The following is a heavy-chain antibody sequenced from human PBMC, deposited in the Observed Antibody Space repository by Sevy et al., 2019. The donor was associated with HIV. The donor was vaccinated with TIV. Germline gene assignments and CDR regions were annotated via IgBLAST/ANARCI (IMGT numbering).Heavy chain of an antibody. Sequence: GGSLRLSCAASGFIFSSYGMHWVRQAPGKGLEWVTFIRNDGSTKYYSDSVRGRFAISRDNSKSTVYLQMSSLRPEDTAVYYCVKGPHPAVTTSYGLDVWGQGTTVTVSS. CDR2: IRNDGSTK. V-gene: IGHV3-30*02. J-gene: IGHJ6*02. D-gene: IGHD4-17*01. CDR1: GFIFSSYG. CDR3: VKGPHPAVTTSYGLDV.